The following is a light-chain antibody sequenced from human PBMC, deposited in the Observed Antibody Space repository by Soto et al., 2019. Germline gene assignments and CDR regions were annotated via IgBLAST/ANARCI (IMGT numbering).Light chain of an antibody. CDR2: VAS. J-gene: IGKJ5*01. CDR1: QNVNSN. Sequence: IIVMHSPATLSVNTGERATLSCRASQNVNSNLAWYQQKPGQAPRLLIYVASTRATGIPARFSGSGSGTDFTLTISSLQSEDFAVYYCQQYGSSPITFGQGTRLEI. CDR3: QQYGSSPIT. V-gene: IGKV3D-15*02.